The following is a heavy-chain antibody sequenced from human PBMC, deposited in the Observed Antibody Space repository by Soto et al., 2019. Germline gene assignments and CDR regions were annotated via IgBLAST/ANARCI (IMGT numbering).Heavy chain of an antibody. CDR2: IYYSGST. D-gene: IGHD6-19*01. CDR3: ARHYSSGSRNWFDP. Sequence: SETLSLTCSVSGGSINSSSYFWGWVRQPPGKGLEWIGSIYYSGSTYYNPSLRSRVAISVDTSKNQFSLKLSSVTAADTAVFYCARHYSSGSRNWFDPWGQGTLVTVSS. V-gene: IGHV4-39*01. CDR1: GGSINSSSYF. J-gene: IGHJ5*02.